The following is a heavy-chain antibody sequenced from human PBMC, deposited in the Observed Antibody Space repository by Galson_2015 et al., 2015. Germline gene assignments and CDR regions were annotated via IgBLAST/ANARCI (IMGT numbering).Heavy chain of an antibody. CDR1: GFTFSSYA. D-gene: IGHD6-19*01. CDR2: ISGSGGST. V-gene: IGHV3-23*01. J-gene: IGHJ4*02. Sequence: SLRLSCAASGFTFSSYAMSWVRQAPGKGLEWVSTISGSGGSTYYADSVKGRFTISRDNSKNTLYLQMNSLRAEDTAVYYCAKDSEGSRGSPDYWGQGTLVTVSS. CDR3: AKDSEGSRGSPDY.